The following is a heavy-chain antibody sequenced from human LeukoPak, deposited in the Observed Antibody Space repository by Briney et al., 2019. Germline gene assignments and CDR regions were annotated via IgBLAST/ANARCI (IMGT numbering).Heavy chain of an antibody. Sequence: SETLSLTCTVSGGSISSYYWSWIRQPPGKGLEWIGSIYHSGSTYYNPSLKSRVTISVDTSKNQFSLKLSSVTAADTALYYCARVFQAPYDYNWFDPWGQGTLVTVSS. CDR1: GGSISSYY. J-gene: IGHJ5*02. CDR3: ARVFQAPYDYNWFDP. CDR2: IYHSGST. V-gene: IGHV4-59*08. D-gene: IGHD5-12*01.